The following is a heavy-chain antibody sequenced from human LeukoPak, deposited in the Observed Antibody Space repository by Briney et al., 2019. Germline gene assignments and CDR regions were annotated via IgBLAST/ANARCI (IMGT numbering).Heavy chain of an antibody. V-gene: IGHV4-39*01. J-gene: IGHJ5*02. CDR3: ARHWYSAFVWFDP. Sequence: SEILSLTCTVSGGSISSSSYYWGWIRQPPGKGLEWIGSIYYSGSTYYNPSLKSRVTISVDTSKNQFSLKPSSVTAADTAVYYCARHWYSAFVWFDPWGQGTLVTVSS. D-gene: IGHD1-1*01. CDR1: GGSISSSSYY. CDR2: IYYSGST.